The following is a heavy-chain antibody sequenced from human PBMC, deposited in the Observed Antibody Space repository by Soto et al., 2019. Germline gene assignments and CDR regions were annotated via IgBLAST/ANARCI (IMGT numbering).Heavy chain of an antibody. V-gene: IGHV3-15*07. Sequence: GGSLRLSCAASGFTFSNAWMNWVRQAPGKGLEWVGRIKSKTDGGTTDYAAPVKGRFTISRDDSKNTLYLQMNSLKTEDTAVYYCTAKEAVITTSDAFDIWDQGTMVTVSS. D-gene: IGHD3-22*01. CDR2: IKSKTDGGTT. CDR1: GFTFSNAW. CDR3: TAKEAVITTSDAFDI. J-gene: IGHJ3*02.